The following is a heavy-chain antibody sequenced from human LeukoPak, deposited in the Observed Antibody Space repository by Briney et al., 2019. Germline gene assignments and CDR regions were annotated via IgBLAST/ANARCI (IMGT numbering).Heavy chain of an antibody. CDR3: ARKGLTAGLDY. CDR2: IYYSGST. D-gene: IGHD5-18*01. V-gene: IGHV4-59*01. Sequence: SETLSLTCTVSGGSISTYYWSWIRQPPGKGLEWIGYIYYSGSTNYNPSLKSRVTISLDRSKNQLSLKLSSVTGADTAVYYCARKGLTAGLDYWGQGIPVTVSS. J-gene: IGHJ4*02. CDR1: GGSISTYY.